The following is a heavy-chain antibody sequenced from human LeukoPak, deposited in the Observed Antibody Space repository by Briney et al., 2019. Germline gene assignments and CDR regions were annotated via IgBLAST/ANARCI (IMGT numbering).Heavy chain of an antibody. CDR2: IGDSGANT. D-gene: IGHD1-26*01. CDR1: GFTFSNYA. CDR3: ARQVGPDY. Sequence: PGGPLRLSCAASGFTFSNYAMIWVRQTPGKGLEWVSAIGDSGANTYYADSVKGRFTISRDNSKNTLYLQMNSLRAEDTAIYSCARQVGPDYWGQGTLVTVSS. J-gene: IGHJ4*02. V-gene: IGHV3-23*01.